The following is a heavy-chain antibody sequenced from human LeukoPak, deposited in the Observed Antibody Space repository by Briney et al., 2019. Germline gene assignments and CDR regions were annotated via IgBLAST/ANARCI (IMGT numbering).Heavy chain of an antibody. CDR3: ARVGSQSFDY. CDR1: GFTFSSYW. V-gene: IGHV3-7*01. Sequence: GGSLRLSCAASGFTFSSYWMSWVRQAPGKGLEWVANIKEDGSDKYYVDSVRGRFTISKDNAKNSLCLQMNSLRAEDTAVYYCARVGSQSFDYWGQGTLVTVSS. J-gene: IGHJ4*02. D-gene: IGHD2-2*03. CDR2: IKEDGSDK.